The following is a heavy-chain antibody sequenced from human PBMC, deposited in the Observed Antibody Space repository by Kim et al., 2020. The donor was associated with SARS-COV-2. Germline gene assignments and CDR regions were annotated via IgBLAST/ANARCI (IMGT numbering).Heavy chain of an antibody. CDR1: GYTFTSYY. Sequence: ASVKVSCKASGYTFTSYYMHWVRQAPGQGLEWMGIINPSGGSTSYAQKFQGRVTMTRDTSTSTVYMELSRLRSEDTAVYYCARDPTGNSDSSGWGAFDIWGQGTMVTVSS. CDR3: ARDPTGNSDSSGWGAFDI. J-gene: IGHJ3*02. V-gene: IGHV1-46*01. CDR2: INPSGGST. D-gene: IGHD3-22*01.